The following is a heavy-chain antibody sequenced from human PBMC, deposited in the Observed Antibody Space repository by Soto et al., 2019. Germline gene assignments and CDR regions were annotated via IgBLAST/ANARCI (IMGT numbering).Heavy chain of an antibody. CDR1: GGSIISSSYY. V-gene: IGHV4-39*01. CDR2: IYYSGST. CDR3: ATAHRNWFDP. Sequence: SETLSLTCTVSGGSIISSSYYWGWIRQPPGKGLEWIGSIYYSGSTYYNPSLKSRVTISVDTSKNQFSLKLSSVTAADTAVYYCATAHRNWFDPWGQGTLVTVSS. D-gene: IGHD6-25*01. J-gene: IGHJ5*02.